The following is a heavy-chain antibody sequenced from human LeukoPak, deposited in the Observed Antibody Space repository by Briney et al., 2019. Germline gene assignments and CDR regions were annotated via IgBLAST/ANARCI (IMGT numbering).Heavy chain of an antibody. CDR1: GFTFSDFA. J-gene: IGHJ3*02. CDR3: AKDAFSYNGVFDPSDI. V-gene: IGHV3-23*01. CDR2: TDGIGGDS. Sequence: GGSLRLSCAASGFTFSDFAMSWVRQTPGKRLEWVASTDGIGGDSYYADAVKGRFTISRDDSRDTLYLQMNSLKAEDTAVYYCAKDAFSYNGVFDPSDIWGQGTMVTVSS. D-gene: IGHD3-3*01.